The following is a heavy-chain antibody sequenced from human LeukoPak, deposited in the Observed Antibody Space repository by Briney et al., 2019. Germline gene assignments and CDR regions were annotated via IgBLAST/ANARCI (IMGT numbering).Heavy chain of an antibody. V-gene: IGHV3-74*01. D-gene: IGHD7-27*01. J-gene: IGHJ4*02. CDR2: INPDGSIT. CDR1: GXTFSNSW. CDR3: ARAVLGISDY. Sequence: PGGSLRLSWAASGXTFSNSWVHWVRQGPGKGLVWVSRINPDGSITTYAASVKGRFTISRDNAKNTLYLQMNSLRAEDTAVYYCARAVLGISDYWGQGTLVTASS.